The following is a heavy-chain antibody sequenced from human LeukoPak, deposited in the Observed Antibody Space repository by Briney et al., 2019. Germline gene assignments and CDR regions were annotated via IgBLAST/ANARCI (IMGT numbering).Heavy chain of an antibody. CDR3: AGQSRLGYCSGGSCYSQPFDP. V-gene: IGHV3-7*01. CDR1: GFTFSSYW. Sequence: GGSLRLSCAASGFTFSSYWMNWVRQAPGKGLEWVANINQDGSDKYYVDSVKGRFTISRDNAKNSLYLQMNSLRAEDTAVYYCAGQSRLGYCSGGSCYSQPFDPWGQGTLVTVSS. J-gene: IGHJ5*02. CDR2: INQDGSDK. D-gene: IGHD2-15*01.